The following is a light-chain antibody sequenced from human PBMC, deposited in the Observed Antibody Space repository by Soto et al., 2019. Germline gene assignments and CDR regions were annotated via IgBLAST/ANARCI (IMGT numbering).Light chain of an antibody. J-gene: IGLJ1*01. V-gene: IGLV2-14*01. CDR3: SSYTTSSTRV. CDR2: EVT. CDR1: SSDVGGYNY. Sequence: QSVLTQPASVSGSPGQSITISCTGTSSDVGGYNYVSWYQQLPGKAPKLIIYEVTNRPSGVSNRFSGSKSGNTASLTISGLQAEDEADYYCSSYTTSSTRVFGTGTKLTVL.